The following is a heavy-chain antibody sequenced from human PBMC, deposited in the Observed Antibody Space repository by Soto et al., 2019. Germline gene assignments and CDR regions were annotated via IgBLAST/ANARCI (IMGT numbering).Heavy chain of an antibody. V-gene: IGHV1-8*01. CDR3: ARVISRGGYYYYYMDV. Sequence: QVQLVQSGAEVKKPGASVKVSCKASGYTFTSYDINWVRQATGQGHEWMGWMNPNSGNTGYAQKFQGRVTMTRNTSISTAYMELSSLRSEDTAVYYCARVISRGGYYYYYMDVWGKGTTVTVSS. J-gene: IGHJ6*03. D-gene: IGHD3-16*01. CDR2: MNPNSGNT. CDR1: GYTFTSYD.